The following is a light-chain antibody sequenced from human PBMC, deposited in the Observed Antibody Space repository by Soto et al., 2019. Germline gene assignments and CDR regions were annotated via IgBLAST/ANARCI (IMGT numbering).Light chain of an antibody. V-gene: IGLV1-47*01. CDR3: AAWDDSVSVLV. J-gene: IGLJ2*01. CDR1: SSNIGSDI. CDR2: NTN. Sequence: QAVVTQPPSASGTPGQRVTISCSGSSSNIGSDIINWYQQLPGTAPKLLVYNTNQRASGVPDRFSGSKSGTSASLAISGLRSEDEADYYCAAWDDSVSVLVFGGGTKVTVL.